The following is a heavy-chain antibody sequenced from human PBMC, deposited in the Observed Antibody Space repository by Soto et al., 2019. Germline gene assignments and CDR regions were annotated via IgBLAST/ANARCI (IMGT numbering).Heavy chain of an antibody. Sequence: ASVKVSCKASGYTFTGYYMHWVRQAPGQGLEWMGWINPNSGGTNYAQKFQGWVTMTRDTSISTAYMELSRLRSDDTAVYYCAGGSDIVVVPAAPGRAGYSYGYRGDFYYYYGMDVWGQGTTVTVSS. D-gene: IGHD2-2*01. CDR3: AGGSDIVVVPAAPGRAGYSYGYRGDFYYYYGMDV. CDR2: INPNSGGT. CDR1: GYTFTGYY. V-gene: IGHV1-2*04. J-gene: IGHJ6*02.